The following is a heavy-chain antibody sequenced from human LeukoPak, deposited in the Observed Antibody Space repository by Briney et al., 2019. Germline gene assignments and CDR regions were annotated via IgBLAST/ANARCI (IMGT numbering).Heavy chain of an antibody. Sequence: GGSLRLSCAASGFTFSSYAMSWVRQAPGKGLEWVSSISSSSSYIYYADSVKGRFTISRDNAKNSLYLQMNSLRAEDTAVYYCARVLSPKQQLVLGYFQHWGQGTLVTVSS. CDR2: ISSSSSYI. J-gene: IGHJ1*01. CDR1: GFTFSSYA. CDR3: ARVLSPKQQLVLGYFQH. D-gene: IGHD6-13*01. V-gene: IGHV3-21*01.